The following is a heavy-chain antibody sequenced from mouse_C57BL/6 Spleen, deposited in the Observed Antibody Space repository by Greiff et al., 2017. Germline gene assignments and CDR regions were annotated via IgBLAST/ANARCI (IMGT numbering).Heavy chain of an antibody. Sequence: QVQLQQSGAELVKPGASVKLSCKASGYTFTSYWMHWVKQRPGQGLEWIGMIHPNSGSTNYNEKFKSKATLTVDKSSSTAYMQLSSLTSEDSAVYYCAREGGSWFAYWGQGTLVTVSA. D-gene: IGHD1-1*01. J-gene: IGHJ3*01. V-gene: IGHV1-64*01. CDR1: GYTFTSYW. CDR2: IHPNSGST. CDR3: AREGGSWFAY.